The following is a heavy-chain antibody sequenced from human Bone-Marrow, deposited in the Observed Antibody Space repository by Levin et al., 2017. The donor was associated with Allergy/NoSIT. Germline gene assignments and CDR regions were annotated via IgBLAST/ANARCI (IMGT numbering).Heavy chain of an antibody. J-gene: IGHJ6*02. CDR2: IYHSGST. V-gene: IGHV4-4*02. D-gene: IGHD1-26*01. Sequence: GSLRLSCAVSGGSISSSNWWSWVRQPPGKGLEWIGEIYHSGSTNYNPSLKSRVTISVDKSKNQFSLKLSSVTAADTAVYYCARDSGLYSGSYKITYYYYYGMDVWGQGTTVTVSS. CDR3: ARDSGLYSGSYKITYYYYYGMDV. CDR1: GGSISSSNW.